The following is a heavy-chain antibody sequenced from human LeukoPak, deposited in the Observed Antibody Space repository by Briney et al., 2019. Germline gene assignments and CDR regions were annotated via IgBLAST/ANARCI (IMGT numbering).Heavy chain of an antibody. Sequence: SETLSLTCTVSGGSINSYYWTWIRQPAGKGLEWIGRIYTGGSTNYNPSLKSRVTISVDTSKNQFSLKLSSVTAADTAVYYCARLANSNYADYWGQGTLVTVSS. V-gene: IGHV4-4*07. J-gene: IGHJ4*02. CDR2: IYTGGST. CDR3: ARLANSNYADY. D-gene: IGHD4-11*01. CDR1: GGSINSYY.